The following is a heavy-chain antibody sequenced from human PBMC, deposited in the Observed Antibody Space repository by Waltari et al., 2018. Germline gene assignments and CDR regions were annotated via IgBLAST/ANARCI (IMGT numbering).Heavy chain of an antibody. CDR2: IIPILGIA. CDR3: AREEVGRPFFDY. D-gene: IGHD1-26*01. Sequence: QVQLVQSGAEVKKPGSSVKVSCKASGGTFSSYAISWVRQAPGQGLEWMGGIIPILGIANYAQKFQGRVTITADKSTSTAYMELSSLRSEDTAVYYWAREEVGRPFFDYWGQGTLVTVSS. J-gene: IGHJ4*02. V-gene: IGHV1-69*10. CDR1: GGTFSSYA.